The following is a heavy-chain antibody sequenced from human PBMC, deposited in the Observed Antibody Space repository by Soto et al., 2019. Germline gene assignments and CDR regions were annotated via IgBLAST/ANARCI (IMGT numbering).Heavy chain of an antibody. V-gene: IGHV1-18*01. D-gene: IGHD1-1*01. CDR3: ARGTYFDY. J-gene: IGHJ4*02. Sequence: QVQLVQSGAEVKKPGASVKVSCKAAGYTLTTYGVSWVRQAPGQGLEWVGWISAYNDHTNYAQKFLGRVTMTTDTSTSTAYMELRSLRSDDTAVYYCARGTYFDYWGQGTLVTVSS. CDR2: ISAYNDHT. CDR1: GYTLTTYG.